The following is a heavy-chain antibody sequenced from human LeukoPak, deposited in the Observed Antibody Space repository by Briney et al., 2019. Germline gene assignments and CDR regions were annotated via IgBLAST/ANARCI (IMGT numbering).Heavy chain of an antibody. D-gene: IGHD5-24*01. CDR1: GFTFSSYG. CDR2: ISYDGSNK. Sequence: GGSLRLSCAAYGFTFSSYGMHWVRQAPGKGLEWVAVISYDGSNKYYADSVEGRFTISRDNSKNTLYLQMNSLRAEDTAVYYCAKDTTDGYNYDYWGQGTLVTVSS. V-gene: IGHV3-30*18. CDR3: AKDTTDGYNYDY. J-gene: IGHJ4*02.